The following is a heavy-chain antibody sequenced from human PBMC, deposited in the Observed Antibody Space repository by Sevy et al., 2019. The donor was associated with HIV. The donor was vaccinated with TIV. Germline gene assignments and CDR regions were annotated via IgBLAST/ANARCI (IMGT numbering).Heavy chain of an antibody. CDR2: IYYSGST. V-gene: IGHV4-31*03. D-gene: IGHD6-19*01. CDR1: GGSISSGGYY. Sequence: SETLSLTCTVSGGSISSGGYYWSWIRQHPGKGLEWIGYIYYSGSTYYNPSLKSRVTISVDTSKNQFSLKLSSVTAAGTAVYYCARDFGPGYSSGWYCSFDIWGQGTMVTVSS. CDR3: ARDFGPGYSSGWYCSFDI. J-gene: IGHJ3*02.